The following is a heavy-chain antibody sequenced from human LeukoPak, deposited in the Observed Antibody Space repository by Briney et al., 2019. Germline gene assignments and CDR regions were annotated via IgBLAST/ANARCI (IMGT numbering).Heavy chain of an antibody. D-gene: IGHD4-23*01. V-gene: IGHV1-46*01. CDR1: GYTFTSYY. Sequence: ASVKVSCKASGYTFTSYYMHWVRQAPGQGLEWMGIINPSGGSTSYAQKLQGRVTMTTDTSTSTAYMELRSLRSDDTAVYYCARDRGRFTVVTLAFDIWGQGTMVTVSS. CDR2: INPSGGST. CDR3: ARDRGRFTVVTLAFDI. J-gene: IGHJ3*02.